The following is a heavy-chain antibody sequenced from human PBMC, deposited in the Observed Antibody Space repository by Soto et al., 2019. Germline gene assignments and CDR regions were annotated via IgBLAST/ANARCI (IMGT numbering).Heavy chain of an antibody. CDR3: ARGGTLIRGAPQVDWFDP. D-gene: IGHD3-10*01. V-gene: IGHV1-69*17. Sequence: QVQLVQSGAEVKRPGSSVKVSCRASGGTFSNFSVNWVRQAPGQGLEWMGGIIPLFRLADYAQKFQGRLTITADHSTSTTFMELNSLTSEDTAFYYCARGGTLIRGAPQVDWFDPWGQGTLVIVSS. CDR1: GGTFSNFS. J-gene: IGHJ5*02. CDR2: IIPLFRLA.